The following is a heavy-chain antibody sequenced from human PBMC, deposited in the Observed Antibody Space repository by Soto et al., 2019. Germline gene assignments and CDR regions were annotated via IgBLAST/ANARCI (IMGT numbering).Heavy chain of an antibody. CDR3: AQDRGWGVVSPSHDY. CDR2: IRGTGGET. V-gene: IGHV3-23*01. D-gene: IGHD2-21*01. Sequence: GGSLRLSCVASGFTFRNFVMSWVRQAPGKGLEWVSAIRGTGGETFYADSVKGRFTISRDNSKNTLYLQMNSLRDEDTALYFCAQDRGWGVVSPSHDYWGQGTLVTVSS. J-gene: IGHJ4*02. CDR1: GFTFRNFV.